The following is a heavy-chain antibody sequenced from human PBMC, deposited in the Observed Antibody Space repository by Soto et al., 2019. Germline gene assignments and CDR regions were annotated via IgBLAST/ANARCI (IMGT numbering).Heavy chain of an antibody. J-gene: IGHJ6*02. CDR1: GFTFTSSA. D-gene: IGHD3-10*01. CDR3: AAAGGSGSYRPYYYYYGMDV. V-gene: IGHV1-58*01. CDR2: IVVGNGNT. Sequence: SVKVSCKASGFTFTSSAVQWVRQARGQRLEWIGWIVVGNGNTNYAQKFQERVTITRDMSTSTAYMELSSLRSEDTAVYYCAAAGGSGSYRPYYYYYGMDVWGQGTTVTVSS.